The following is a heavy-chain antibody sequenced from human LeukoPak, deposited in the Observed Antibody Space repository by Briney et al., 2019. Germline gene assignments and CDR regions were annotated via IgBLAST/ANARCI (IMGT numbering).Heavy chain of an antibody. J-gene: IGHJ4*02. V-gene: IGHV4-61*02. CDR2: IYTSGST. CDR1: GGSISSGSYY. D-gene: IGHD6-13*01. CDR3: ASTIDIAAAGTRVWGGDY. Sequence: SETLSLTCTVSGGSISSGSYYWSWIRQPAGKGLEWIGRIYTSGSTNYNPSLKSRVTISVDTSKNQFSLKLSSVTAADTAVYYCASTIDIAAAGTRVWGGDYWGQGTLVTVSS.